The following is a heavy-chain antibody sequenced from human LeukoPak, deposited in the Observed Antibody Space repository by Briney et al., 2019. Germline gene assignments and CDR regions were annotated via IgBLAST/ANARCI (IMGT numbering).Heavy chain of an antibody. CDR2: INPSGGST. V-gene: IGHV1-46*01. J-gene: IGHJ6*02. Sequence: ASVKVSCKASGYTFTSYYMHWVQQAPGQGLEWMGTINPSGGSTSYAQKFQGRVTMTEDTSTDTAYMELSSLRSEDTAVYYCATVVVGATGYYYGMDVWGQGTTVTVSS. CDR3: ATVVVGATGYYYGMDV. D-gene: IGHD1-26*01. CDR1: GYTFTSYY.